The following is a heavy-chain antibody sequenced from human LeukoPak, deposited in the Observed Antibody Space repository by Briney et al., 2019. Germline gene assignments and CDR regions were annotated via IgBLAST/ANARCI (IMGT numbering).Heavy chain of an antibody. CDR2: IFHSGSS. J-gene: IGHJ5*02. CDR1: GSSISSSNW. Sequence: PSETLSLTCAVSGSSISSSNWWTWVRQPPGKGLEWIGEIFHSGSSNYNPPLKSRVTISLDKSKNQFSLKLSSVTAADTAVYYCARAYGSGIASWGQGTRVIVSS. D-gene: IGHD3-10*01. CDR3: ARAYGSGIAS. V-gene: IGHV4-4*02.